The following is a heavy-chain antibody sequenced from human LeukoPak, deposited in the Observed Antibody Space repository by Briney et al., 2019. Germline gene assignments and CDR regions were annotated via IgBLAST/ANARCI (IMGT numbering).Heavy chain of an antibody. D-gene: IGHD2-15*01. CDR2: ISYDGSNK. CDR1: GFTFSSYG. J-gene: IGHJ4*02. CDR3: AKDGLGYCSGGSCYSAY. V-gene: IGHV3-30*18. Sequence: PGGSLRLSCAASGFTFSSYGMHWVRQAPGKGLEWVALISYDGSNKYYADSVKGRFTISRDNSKNTLYLEMNSLRAEDTAVYYCAKDGLGYCSGGSCYSAYWGQGTLVTVSS.